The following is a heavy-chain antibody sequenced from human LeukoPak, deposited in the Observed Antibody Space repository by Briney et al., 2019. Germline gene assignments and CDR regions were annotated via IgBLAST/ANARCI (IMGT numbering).Heavy chain of an antibody. Sequence: GGSLRLSCAASGFTFSSYAMHWVRQAPGKGLEWVAVISYDGSNKYYADSVKGRFTISRDNSKNTLYLQMNSLRAEDTAVYYCARDAYSGNDEGLDYWGQGTLVTVSS. V-gene: IGHV3-30-3*01. CDR1: GFTFSSYA. D-gene: IGHD5-12*01. CDR2: ISYDGSNK. J-gene: IGHJ4*02. CDR3: ARDAYSGNDEGLDY.